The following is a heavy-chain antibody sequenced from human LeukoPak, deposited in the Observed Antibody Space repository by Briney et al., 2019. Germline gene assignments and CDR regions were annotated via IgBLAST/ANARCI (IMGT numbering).Heavy chain of an antibody. V-gene: IGHV3-30*02. CDR1: GFSFSSYG. D-gene: IGHD3-10*01. CDR3: AKSTGYYYGSGSYFDY. Sequence: GGSLRLSCAASGFSFSSYGIHWVRQAPGKGLEWVAFIRYDGSNKYYADSVKGRFTISRDNSKNTLYLQMNSLRAEDTAVYYCAKSTGYYYGSGSYFDYWGQGTLVTVSS. J-gene: IGHJ4*02. CDR2: IRYDGSNK.